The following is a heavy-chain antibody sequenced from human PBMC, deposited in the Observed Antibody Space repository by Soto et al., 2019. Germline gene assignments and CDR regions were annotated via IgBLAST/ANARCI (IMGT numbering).Heavy chain of an antibody. CDR3: ARETTVVTDLDY. CDR2: IIPILGIA. Sequence: QVQLVQSGAEVKKPGSSVKVSCKASGGTFSSYTISWVRQAPGQGLEWMGRIIPILGIANYAQKFQGRVXIXEXRSTSTAYMELSSLRSEDTAVYYCARETTVVTDLDYWGQGTLVTVSS. CDR1: GGTFSSYT. J-gene: IGHJ4*02. V-gene: IGHV1-69*08. D-gene: IGHD4-17*01.